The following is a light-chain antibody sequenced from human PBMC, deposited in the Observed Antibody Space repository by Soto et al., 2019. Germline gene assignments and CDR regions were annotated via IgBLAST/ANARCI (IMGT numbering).Light chain of an antibody. Sequence: EIVLTQSPATLSLSPGERATLSCRASQSVSSYLAWYQQKPGQAPRLLIYDASNRATGIPARFSGSGSGTDFTLTIRSLEPKVFAVNNGQQRSNWGHTFGGGTKVDIK. CDR2: DAS. J-gene: IGKJ4*01. V-gene: IGKV3-11*01. CDR1: QSVSSY. CDR3: QQRSNWGHT.